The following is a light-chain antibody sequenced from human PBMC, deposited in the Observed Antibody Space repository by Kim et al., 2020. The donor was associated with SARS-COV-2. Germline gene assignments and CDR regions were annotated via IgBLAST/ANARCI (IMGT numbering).Light chain of an antibody. CDR1: SLRHYY. J-gene: IGLJ2*01. CDR3: NSQKSNDNVV. V-gene: IGLV3-19*01. CDR2: GKN. Sequence: SSELTQDPAVSVALGQRVRITCQGDSLRHYYATWYQQKPGQAPILVIYGKNNRPSGIPDRFSGSISGNTASLTITGTQAGDEADYYCNSQKSNDNVVFGGGTQLTVL.